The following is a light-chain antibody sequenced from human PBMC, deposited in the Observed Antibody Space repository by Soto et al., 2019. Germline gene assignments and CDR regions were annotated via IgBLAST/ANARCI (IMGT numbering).Light chain of an antibody. CDR1: SSDVGSYNY. CDR3: GSYTTSTTYV. J-gene: IGLJ1*01. CDR2: EVN. V-gene: IGLV2-14*01. Sequence: QSALTQPASVSGSPGQSITISCTGTSSDVGSYNYVSWYQQHPGKAPRLMISEVNYRPSGVSDRFSGSKSGNTASLTISGLRPEDEADYYCGSYTTSTTYVFGTGTKLTV.